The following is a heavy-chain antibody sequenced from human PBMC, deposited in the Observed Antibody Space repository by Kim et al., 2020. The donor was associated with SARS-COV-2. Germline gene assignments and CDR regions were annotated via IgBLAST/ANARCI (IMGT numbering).Heavy chain of an antibody. J-gene: IGHJ3*02. D-gene: IGHD3-10*01. CDR3: ARRVRMVRGVKNAFDS. V-gene: IGHV4-39*01. Sequence: SLKSRVTISVDTSKNQFSLKLSSVTAADTAVYYCARRVRMVRGVKNAFDSWGQGTMVTVSS.